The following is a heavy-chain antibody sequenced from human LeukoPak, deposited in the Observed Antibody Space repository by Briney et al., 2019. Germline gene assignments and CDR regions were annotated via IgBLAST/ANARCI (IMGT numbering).Heavy chain of an antibody. Sequence: SVKVSCKVSGGTFSSYAISWVRQAPGQGLEWMGGIIPIFGTANYAQKFQGRVTITADESTSTAYMELSSLRSEDTAVYYCTLSAWGRPFDYWGQGTLVTVSS. CDR3: TLSAWGRPFDY. V-gene: IGHV1-69*13. CDR1: GGTFSSYA. CDR2: IIPIFGTA. J-gene: IGHJ4*02. D-gene: IGHD3-16*01.